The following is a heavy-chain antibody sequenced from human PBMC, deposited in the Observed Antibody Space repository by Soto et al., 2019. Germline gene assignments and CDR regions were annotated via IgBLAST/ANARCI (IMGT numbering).Heavy chain of an antibody. J-gene: IGHJ4*02. CDR1: GFTFSSYA. D-gene: IGHD6-19*01. CDR3: ARRSSGWYFDY. V-gene: IGHV3-23*01. CDR2: ISGSGGST. Sequence: EVQLLESGGGLVQPGGSLRLSCAASGFTFSSYAMSWVRQAPGKGLEWVSAISGSGGSTYYAASVKGRFTISRDNSKNTLYLQMNSLRAADTDVYYCARRSSGWYFDYWGQGTLVTVSS.